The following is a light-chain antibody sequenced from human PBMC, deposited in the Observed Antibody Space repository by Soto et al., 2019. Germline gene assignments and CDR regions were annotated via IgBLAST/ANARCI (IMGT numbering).Light chain of an antibody. Sequence: QSVLTQPASVSGSPGQTITISCTGTSSDVGGYNYVSWYQQHPGKAPTLVIYGVSYRPSGVPARFSGSKFQNTASLTISGLQAEDEADYYCSSFRTGSVVVFGGGTKLTVL. CDR3: SSFRTGSVVV. V-gene: IGLV2-14*01. CDR2: GVS. J-gene: IGLJ3*02. CDR1: SSDVGGYNY.